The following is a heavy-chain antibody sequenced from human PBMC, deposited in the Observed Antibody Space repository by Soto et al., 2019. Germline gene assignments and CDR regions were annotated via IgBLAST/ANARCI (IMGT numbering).Heavy chain of an antibody. V-gene: IGHV4-39*01. CDR1: GGSISSSSYY. Sequence: QLQLQESGPGLVKPSETLSLTCTVSGGSISSSSYYWGWIRQPPGKGLEWIGSFYYSGSTYYNPSLKSRVTISVDTSKNQFSLKLSSVTAADTAVYYCARLTPSIVVGPAAMGGTGWFDPWGQGTLVTVSS. CDR2: FYYSGST. D-gene: IGHD2-2*01. J-gene: IGHJ5*02. CDR3: ARLTPSIVVGPAAMGGTGWFDP.